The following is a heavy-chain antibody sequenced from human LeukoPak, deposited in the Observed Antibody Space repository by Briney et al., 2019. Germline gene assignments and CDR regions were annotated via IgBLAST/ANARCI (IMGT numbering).Heavy chain of an antibody. J-gene: IGHJ4*02. CDR1: GGSIRTYF. V-gene: IGHV4-59*01. CDR2: VYYSGST. D-gene: IGHD3-22*01. CDR3: ARVDYDTSGYFDY. Sequence: SETLSLTCTVSGGSIRTYFWSWIRQPPGKGLEWIGYVYYSGSTNYNPSLKSRVTISVDTSKNQFSLKLSSVTAADTAVYYCARVDYDTSGYFDYWGQGTLVTVSS.